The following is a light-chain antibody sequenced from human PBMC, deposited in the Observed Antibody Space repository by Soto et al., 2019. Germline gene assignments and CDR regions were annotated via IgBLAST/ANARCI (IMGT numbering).Light chain of an antibody. CDR1: QSIGRF. CDR2: VAS. J-gene: IGKJ4*01. CDR3: QQSFTTPLP. V-gene: IGKV1-39*01. Sequence: DIQVTQTQSSLYASVGDRVSITCRASQSIGRFLNWHQQKPGKAPNVLINVASTLRSGVPSRFSGSGSGTDFNLTINSLQPEDFAPYFCQQSFTTPLPFAGGT.